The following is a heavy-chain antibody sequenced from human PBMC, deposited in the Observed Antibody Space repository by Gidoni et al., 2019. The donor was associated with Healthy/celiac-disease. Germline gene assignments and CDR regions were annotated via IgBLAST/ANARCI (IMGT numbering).Heavy chain of an antibody. J-gene: IGHJ4*02. D-gene: IGHD3-22*01. CDR2: IYYSGST. Sequence: QVQLQESGPGLVKPSQTLSLTCTVSGGSISSGGYYWSWIRQHPGKGLEWIGYIYYSGSTYYHPSLKSRVTISVDTSKNQFSLKLSSVTAADTAVYYCARETYYYDSSGQNSGAWGQGTLVTVSS. CDR1: GGSISSGGYY. V-gene: IGHV4-31*03. CDR3: ARETYYYDSSGQNSGA.